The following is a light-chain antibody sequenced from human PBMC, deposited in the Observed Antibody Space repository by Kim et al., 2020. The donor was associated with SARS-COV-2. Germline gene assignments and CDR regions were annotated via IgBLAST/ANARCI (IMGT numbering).Light chain of an antibody. V-gene: IGKV3D-20*02. CDR3: HQNAHTPLT. J-gene: IGKJ4*01. CDR2: DAS. Sequence: FPGESATPSCRASQSVTNNYLPGDQQHSAQAPRLLTYDASSRARGIPHGLIGSGSGKAFTLTVSRLKPNNLAVYYCHQNAHTPLTFGGGTKVEIK. CDR1: QSVTNNY.